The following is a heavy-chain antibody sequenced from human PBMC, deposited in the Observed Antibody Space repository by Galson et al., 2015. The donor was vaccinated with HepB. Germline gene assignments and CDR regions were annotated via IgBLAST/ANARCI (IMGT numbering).Heavy chain of an antibody. J-gene: IGHJ4*02. CDR2: INSDGSST. Sequence: SLRLSCAASGFTFSSHWMHWVRQAPGTGLVWVSSINSDGSSTSHADSVKGRFTISRDNAKNTLYLHMNSLGAEDTAVYYCVRGRLAVAGSIRLDSDYWGQGTLVTVSS. D-gene: IGHD6-19*01. CDR1: GFTFSSHW. CDR3: VRGRLAVAGSIRLDSDY. V-gene: IGHV3-74*01.